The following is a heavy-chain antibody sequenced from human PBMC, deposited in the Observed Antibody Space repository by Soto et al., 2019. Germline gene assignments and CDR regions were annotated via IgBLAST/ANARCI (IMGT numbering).Heavy chain of an antibody. CDR1: GYTLSELV. J-gene: IGHJ4*02. CDR2: FDPEDGET. Sequence: ASLKVSCKVSGYTLSELVMHWVRQAPGKGLEWMGGFDPEDGETIYAQEFQGRVTMTEDKSTDTAYMDLSRLTSEDTAVYYCATWANSGYYYYWGQGTLVTVSS. V-gene: IGHV1-24*01. D-gene: IGHD3-22*01. CDR3: ATWANSGYYYY.